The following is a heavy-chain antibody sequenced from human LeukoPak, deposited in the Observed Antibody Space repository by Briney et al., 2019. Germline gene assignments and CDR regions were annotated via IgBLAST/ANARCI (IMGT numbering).Heavy chain of an antibody. D-gene: IGHD5/OR15-5a*01. CDR1: VGTFSSYA. Sequence: GASVKVSCKASVGTFSSYAIRWVRQAPGQGLEWMGGIIPIFGTANYAQKFQGRVTITADESTCTAYMQLSSLRSEDTAVYYCASDLRVVSSGYFDLWGRGTLVTVSS. V-gene: IGHV1-69*13. CDR3: ASDLRVVSSGYFDL. CDR2: IIPIFGTA. J-gene: IGHJ2*01.